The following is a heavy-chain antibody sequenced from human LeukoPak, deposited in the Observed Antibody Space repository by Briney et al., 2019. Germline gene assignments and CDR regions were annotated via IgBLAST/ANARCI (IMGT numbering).Heavy chain of an antibody. Sequence: PGGSLRLSCVVSGFTFSSSWMSWVRQAPGKGLEWVANIKQDGSEKYYVDSVKGRFTISRDNAKNSLYLQMNSLRVEDTAVYYCAKDKRGSSWGQGTLVTVSS. CDR2: IKQDGSEK. V-gene: IGHV3-7*01. CDR3: AKDKRGSS. D-gene: IGHD3-16*01. J-gene: IGHJ5*02. CDR1: GFTFSSSW.